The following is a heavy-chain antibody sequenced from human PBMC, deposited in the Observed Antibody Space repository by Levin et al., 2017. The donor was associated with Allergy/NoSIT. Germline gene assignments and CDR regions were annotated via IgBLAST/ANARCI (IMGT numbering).Heavy chain of an antibody. J-gene: IGHJ4*02. CDR2: VNHSGTT. D-gene: IGHD3-16*01. V-gene: IGHV4-34*01. Sequence: SETLSLICAVYGGSFSNYYWSWIRQSPGKGLEWIGEVNHSGTTNYNPSLKSRVTISVDTSKNQFSLKVTSVTAADTAVYYCARGLSSMIGGESLLDYWGRGTLVTVSS. CDR1: GGSFSNYY. CDR3: ARGLSSMIGGESLLDY.